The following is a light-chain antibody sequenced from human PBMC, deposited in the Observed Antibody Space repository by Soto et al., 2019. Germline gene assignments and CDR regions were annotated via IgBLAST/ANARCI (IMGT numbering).Light chain of an antibody. Sequence: DIVMTQSPLPLSVTPGEPASISCRSSQSLLHSNGKNYLDWYLQKPGQSPQLLIYFGSDRASGVPARFSGSGSGTDFTLQSSSVEAEDVGVYFCMQALQLPWTFGQGTKVEIK. V-gene: IGKV2-28*01. CDR2: FGS. CDR3: MQALQLPWT. J-gene: IGKJ1*01. CDR1: QSLLHSNGKNY.